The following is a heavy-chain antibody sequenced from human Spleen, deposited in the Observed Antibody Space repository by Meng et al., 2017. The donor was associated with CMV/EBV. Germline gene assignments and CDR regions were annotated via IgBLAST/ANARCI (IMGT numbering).Heavy chain of an antibody. D-gene: IGHD2-2*01. J-gene: IGHJ5*02. CDR1: GYRFINYW. CDR2: IYPDDSDT. Sequence: KVSCKGSGYRFINYWIAWVRQMPGKGLEWMGIIYPDDSDTRYSPSFQGQVTISADKSISTTYLQWSSLKASDTAIYYCARQLDTRTWDNWFDPWGQGTLVTVSS. V-gene: IGHV5-51*01. CDR3: ARQLDTRTWDNWFDP.